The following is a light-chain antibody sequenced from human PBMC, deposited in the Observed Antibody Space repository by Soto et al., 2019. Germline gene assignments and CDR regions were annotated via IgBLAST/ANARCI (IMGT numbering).Light chain of an antibody. V-gene: IGLV2-14*01. CDR1: SSDVGGYNY. CDR2: DVS. J-gene: IGLJ2*01. CDR3: SSYTSSSTFVV. Sequence: QSALTQPASVSGSPGQSITISCTGTSSDVGGYNYVSWYQQHPGKAPKLMIYDVSNRPSWVSNRFSGSKSGNTASLTISGLQAEDAADYYCSSYTSSSTFVVFGGGTKLTVL.